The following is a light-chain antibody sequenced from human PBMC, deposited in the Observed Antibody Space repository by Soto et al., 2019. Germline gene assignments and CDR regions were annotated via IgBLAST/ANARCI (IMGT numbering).Light chain of an antibody. CDR2: KAS. CDR1: QSISTW. Sequence: DIQMTQSPSTLSASVGDRVTITCRASQSISTWLAWYQQKPGKAPKLLIYKASNLENGVPSRFSGSGSGTEFTLSINSLQPDDFAGYYSQQYTTYSNWTFGQGTKVDIK. CDR3: QQYTTYSNWT. J-gene: IGKJ1*01. V-gene: IGKV1-5*03.